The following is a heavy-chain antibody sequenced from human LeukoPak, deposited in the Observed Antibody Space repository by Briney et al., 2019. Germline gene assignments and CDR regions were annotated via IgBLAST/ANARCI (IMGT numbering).Heavy chain of an antibody. V-gene: IGHV4-61*02. CDR3: ARSYYDFWSGYFFDY. J-gene: IGHJ4*02. D-gene: IGHD3-3*01. CDR2: IYTSGST. Sequence: SQTLSLTCTVSGGSISSGGYYWSWIRQPAGKGLEWIGRIYTSGSTNYNPSLKSRVTMSVDTSKNQFSLKLSSVTAADTAVYYCARSYYDFWSGYFFDYWGQGTLVTVSS. CDR1: GGSISSGGYY.